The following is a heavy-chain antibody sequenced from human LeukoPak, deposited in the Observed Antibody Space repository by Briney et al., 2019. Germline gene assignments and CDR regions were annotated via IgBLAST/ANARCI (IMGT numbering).Heavy chain of an antibody. CDR1: GFAFSSYG. D-gene: IGHD3-22*01. CDR2: ISYDGSNK. V-gene: IGHV3-30*19. Sequence: GGSLRLSCAASGFAFSSYGMHWVRQAPGKGLEWVAVISYDGSNKYYADSVKGRFTISRDNSKNTLYLQMNSLRAEDTAVYYCARAFDSSGYYFPHDAFDIWGQGTMVTVSS. J-gene: IGHJ3*02. CDR3: ARAFDSSGYYFPHDAFDI.